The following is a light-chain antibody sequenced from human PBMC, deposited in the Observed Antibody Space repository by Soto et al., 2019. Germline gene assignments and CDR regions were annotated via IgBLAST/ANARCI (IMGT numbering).Light chain of an antibody. Sequence: EIVFTQSPGTLSLSPGERATLSCRASQSVSNNYLAWYQQEPGQAPRLLVYGASNRETGIPDRFSCSGSGTDCTRTISRLEPEDVEVDYCQQYGSSTITFGQGTRLEIK. J-gene: IGKJ5*01. CDR2: GAS. CDR3: QQYGSSTIT. CDR1: QSVSNNY. V-gene: IGKV3-20*01.